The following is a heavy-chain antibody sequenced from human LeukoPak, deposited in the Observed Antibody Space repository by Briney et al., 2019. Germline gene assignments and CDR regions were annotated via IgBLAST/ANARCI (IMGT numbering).Heavy chain of an antibody. CDR2: IYHSGST. CDR3: ARGPFMVVVPAASGWFDP. J-gene: IGHJ5*02. V-gene: IGHV4-30-2*01. Sequence: SQTLSLTCAVSGGSISSGGYSWSWIRQPPGKGLEWIGYIYHSGSTYYNPSLKSRVTISVDRSKNQFSLKLSSATAADTAVYYCARGPFMVVVPAASGWFDPWGQGTLVTVSS. CDR1: GGSISSGGYS. D-gene: IGHD2-2*01.